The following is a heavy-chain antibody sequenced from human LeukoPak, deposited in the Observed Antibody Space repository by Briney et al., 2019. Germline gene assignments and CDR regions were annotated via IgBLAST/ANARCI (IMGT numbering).Heavy chain of an antibody. CDR1: GGSISSSSYY. CDR3: AREHSSGFDY. J-gene: IGHJ4*02. D-gene: IGHD6-19*01. CDR2: IYHSGST. V-gene: IGHV4-39*07. Sequence: SETLSLTCTVSGGSISSSSYYWGWIRQPPGKGLEWIGSIYHSGSTYYNPSLKSRVTISVDTSKNQFSLKLSSVTAADTAVYYCAREHSSGFDYWGQGTLVTVSS.